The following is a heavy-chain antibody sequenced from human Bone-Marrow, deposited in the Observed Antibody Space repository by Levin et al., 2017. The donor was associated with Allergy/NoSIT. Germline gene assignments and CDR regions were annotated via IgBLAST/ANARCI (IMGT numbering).Heavy chain of an antibody. CDR2: ISWDGGIT. CDR1: GFTFDDYA. V-gene: IGHV3-43D*04. CDR3: AKDLALGDYYYGMDV. Sequence: PGGSLRLSCAASGFTFDDYAMHWVRQAPGKGLEWVSVISWDGGITDYADSVKGRFTISRDNSKNSMYLQMNSLRAEDTALYYCAKDLALGDYYYGMDVWGQGTTVTVSS. D-gene: IGHD3-3*02. J-gene: IGHJ6*02.